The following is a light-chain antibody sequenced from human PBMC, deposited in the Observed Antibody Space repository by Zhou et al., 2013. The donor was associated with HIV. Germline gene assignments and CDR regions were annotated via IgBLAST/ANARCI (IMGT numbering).Light chain of an antibody. J-gene: IGKJ2*01. Sequence: DIQMTQSPSSVSASVGDRITITCRASQGISKWLAWYQQKPGKAPKLLIYGASSLQSGVPSRFSGSGFGTEFTLTINRLHPEDFATYYCQQANRFPQTFGQGTKVEIK. V-gene: IGKV1D-12*01. CDR3: QQANRFPQT. CDR2: GAS. CDR1: QGISKW.